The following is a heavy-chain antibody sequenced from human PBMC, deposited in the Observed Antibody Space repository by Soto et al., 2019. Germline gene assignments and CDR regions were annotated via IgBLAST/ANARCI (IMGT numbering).Heavy chain of an antibody. V-gene: IGHV4-59*01. J-gene: IGHJ2*01. CDR2: IYYSGST. D-gene: IGHD1-26*01. CDR3: ARVISYPYWYFDL. Sequence: QVQLQESGPGLVKPSETLSLTCTVSGGSISSYYWSWIRQPPGKGLEWIGYIYYSGSTNYNPSLKSRVTIAVDTSKNQFSLKLSAVTAADTAVYDCARVISYPYWYFDLWGRGTLVTVSS. CDR1: GGSISSYY.